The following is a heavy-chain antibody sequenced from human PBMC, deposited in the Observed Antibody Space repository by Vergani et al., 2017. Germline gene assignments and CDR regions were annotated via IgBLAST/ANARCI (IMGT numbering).Heavy chain of an antibody. CDR2: MNPNSGNT. J-gene: IGHJ4*02. CDR3: AATITMIVVVISGHYFDY. CDR1: GYTFTSYD. D-gene: IGHD3-22*01. V-gene: IGHV1-8*01. Sequence: QVQLVQSGAEVKKPGASVKVSCKASGYTFTSYDINWVRQATGQGLEWMGWMNPNSGNTGYAQKFQGRVTMTRNTSISTAYMELSSLRSEDTAVYYCAATITMIVVVISGHYFDYWGQGTLVTVSS.